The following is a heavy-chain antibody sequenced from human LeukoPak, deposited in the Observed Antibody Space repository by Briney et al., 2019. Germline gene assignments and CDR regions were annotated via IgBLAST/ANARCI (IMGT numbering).Heavy chain of an antibody. J-gene: IGHJ4*02. V-gene: IGHV1-18*01. D-gene: IGHD3-10*01. Sequence: ASVTVSFTSSAYIFTNYGITWMRQAPGQGLEWMGWISNYNENTDYSQKFQGRVTMTIDTSTNTAYMELRSLTSDDTAMYYCASSDRHYYSFDFWGQGTLLTVST. CDR2: ISNYNENT. CDR3: ASSDRHYYSFDF. CDR1: AYIFTNYG.